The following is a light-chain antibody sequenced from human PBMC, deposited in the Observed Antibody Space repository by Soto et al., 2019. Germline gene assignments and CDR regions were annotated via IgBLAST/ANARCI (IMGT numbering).Light chain of an antibody. J-gene: IGKJ1*01. CDR2: GAS. CDR3: QQFHISRT. V-gene: IGKV3-20*01. CDR1: QSLNARY. Sequence: EIVLTQSPGTLSLSPGERATLSCRASQSLNARYLAWYQVKPGHAPRLLFYGASSRATGIPDRFIGSGSGTDFTLTITGLEPEDFAVYYCQQFHISRTFGQGTKVDIK.